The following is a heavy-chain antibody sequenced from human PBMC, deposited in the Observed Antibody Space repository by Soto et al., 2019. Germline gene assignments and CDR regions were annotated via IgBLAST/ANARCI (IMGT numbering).Heavy chain of an antibody. CDR1: GFTFSSES. CDR3: ARGAAMDV. Sequence: GGSLRLTCAASGFTFSSESMSWVRQAPGKGLEWVSYISSGGTTIYYADSVKGRFTISRDNAKNSQYLQMNSLRDEDTAVYYCARGAAMDVWGQGTTVTVSS. J-gene: IGHJ6*02. CDR2: ISSGGTTI. V-gene: IGHV3-48*02.